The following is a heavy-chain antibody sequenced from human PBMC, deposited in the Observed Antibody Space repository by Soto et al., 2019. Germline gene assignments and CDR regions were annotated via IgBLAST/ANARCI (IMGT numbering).Heavy chain of an antibody. CDR1: GYSFASYW. V-gene: IGHV5-51*01. CDR3: ARAVVGYCSSGSCPADC. J-gene: IGHJ4*02. Sequence: GESLKISCKGSGYSFASYWIGWVRQMPGKGLEWMGLIFPTDSTTTYRPSFQGQVTISADKSISTGYLQWSSLKASDTAMYYCARAVVGYCSSGSCPADCRGQGTPVTVLL. CDR2: IFPTDSTT. D-gene: IGHD2-2*03.